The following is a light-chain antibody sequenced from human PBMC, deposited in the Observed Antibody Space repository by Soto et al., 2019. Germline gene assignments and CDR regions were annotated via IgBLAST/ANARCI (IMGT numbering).Light chain of an antibody. CDR2: DAS. J-gene: IGKJ3*01. CDR3: QQYDNLPFT. CDR1: QDISNH. Sequence: DIQMTQSPSSLSASVGDRVTITCQASQDISNHLNWFQQKPGKAPKLLIYDASDLETGVPSRFSGSGSGTDFTFTISSLQPSDIATYHCQQYDNLPFTFGPGTKVDIK. V-gene: IGKV1-33*01.